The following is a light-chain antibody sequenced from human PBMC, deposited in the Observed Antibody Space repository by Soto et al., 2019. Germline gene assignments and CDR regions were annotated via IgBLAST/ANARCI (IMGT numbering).Light chain of an antibody. V-gene: IGLV2-14*01. CDR2: EDR. CDR1: IRDVGAYNL. J-gene: IGLJ3*02. Sequence: QSVLTQPASVSGSAGQSITISCSGTIRDVGAYNLVSWYQQHPGTAPKLIIYEDRNRPSGISSRFSGSRSGNTASLTISGLQPEDGGDYYWSAYTARSTVVFGGGPQLTVL. CDR3: SAYTARSTVV.